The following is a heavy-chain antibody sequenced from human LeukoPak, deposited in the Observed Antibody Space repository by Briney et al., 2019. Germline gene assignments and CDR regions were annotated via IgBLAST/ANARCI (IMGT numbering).Heavy chain of an antibody. CDR1: GGAISRCD. V-gene: IGHV4-4*07. Sequence: AETHPAACTVAGGAISRCDGRWMRQPAGKGLEWIGRIYSSGSTNYNPSLKGRVTMSVDTSKNQFSLKLSSVTAADTAVYYCARDVGLPYWGQGTLVTVSS. CDR3: ARDVGLPY. CDR2: IYSSGST. J-gene: IGHJ4*02.